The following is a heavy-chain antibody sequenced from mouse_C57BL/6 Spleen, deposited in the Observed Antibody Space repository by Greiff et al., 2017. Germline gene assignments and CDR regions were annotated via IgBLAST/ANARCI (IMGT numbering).Heavy chain of an antibody. CDR3: ARSLLLLRYKMDY. J-gene: IGHJ4*01. CDR1: GYTFTSYW. CDR2: IDPSDSYT. D-gene: IGHD1-1*01. Sequence: QVQLQQPGAELVMPGASVKLSCKASGYTFTSYWMHWVKQRPGQGLEWIGEIDPSDSYTNYNQKFKGKSTLTVDTSSSTAYMQLSSLTSEDPAVYYGARSLLLLRYKMDYWGQGTSVTVSA. V-gene: IGHV1-69*01.